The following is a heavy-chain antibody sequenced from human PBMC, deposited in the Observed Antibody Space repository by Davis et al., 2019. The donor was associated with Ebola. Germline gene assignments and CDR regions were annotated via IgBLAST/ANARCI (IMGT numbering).Heavy chain of an antibody. Sequence: ASVKVSCKASGYTFTSYGISWVRQAPGQGLEWMGWISAYNGNTNYAQKLQGRVTMTTDTSTSTAYMELRSLRSDDTAVYYCAGAPLTGGGYGDYYYGMDVWGQGTTVTVSS. D-gene: IGHD3-16*01. J-gene: IGHJ6*02. CDR3: AGAPLTGGGYGDYYYGMDV. CDR1: GYTFTSYG. V-gene: IGHV1-18*01. CDR2: ISAYNGNT.